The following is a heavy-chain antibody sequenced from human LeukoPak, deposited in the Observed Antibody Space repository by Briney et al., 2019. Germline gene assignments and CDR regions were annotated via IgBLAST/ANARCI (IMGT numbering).Heavy chain of an antibody. Sequence: SETLSLTCAVYGVSFSGYYWSWIRQPPGKGLEWIGEINHSGSTNYNPSLKSRVTISVDTSKNRFSLKLSSVTAADTAVYYCARKNRPGYYDSSGYYVLYYYYYYYMDVWGKGTTVTVSS. CDR2: INHSGST. CDR3: ARKNRPGYYDSSGYYVLYYYYYYYMDV. V-gene: IGHV4-34*01. CDR1: GVSFSGYY. J-gene: IGHJ6*03. D-gene: IGHD3-22*01.